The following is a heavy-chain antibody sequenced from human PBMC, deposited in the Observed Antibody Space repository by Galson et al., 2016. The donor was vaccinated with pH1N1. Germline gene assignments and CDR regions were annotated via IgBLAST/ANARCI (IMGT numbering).Heavy chain of an antibody. V-gene: IGHV2-70*01. D-gene: IGHD4-11*01. Sequence: PALVKPTQTLTLTCTFSGFSLSTSGMCVSWIRRPPGKALEWLALIDWDDDKYYSTSLKTRLTISKDTSKNQVVLTMTNMDPVDTATYCCARIFYGDYSDYFDYWGQGTLVTVSS. CDR2: IDWDDDK. CDR3: ARIFYGDYSDYFDY. CDR1: GFSLSTSGMC. J-gene: IGHJ4*02.